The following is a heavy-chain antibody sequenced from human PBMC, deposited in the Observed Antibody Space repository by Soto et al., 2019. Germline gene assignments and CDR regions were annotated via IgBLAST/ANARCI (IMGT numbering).Heavy chain of an antibody. Sequence: QVQLVESVGGVVQPGRSLRVSCAASGITISNYVMYWVRQAPGKGLEWVAAISYDGSNKHYSDSVKGRFTISRDNSKNTLYLQMNSLRDEDTAVYYCVAGDQYYGMGVWGQGTTVAVSS. CDR3: VAGDQYYGMGV. D-gene: IGHD2-2*01. CDR2: ISYDGSNK. J-gene: IGHJ6*02. V-gene: IGHV3-30-3*01. CDR1: GITISNYV.